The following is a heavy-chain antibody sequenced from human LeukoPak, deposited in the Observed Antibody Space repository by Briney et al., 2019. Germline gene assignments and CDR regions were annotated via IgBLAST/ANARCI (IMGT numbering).Heavy chain of an antibody. CDR3: ARGVSYYDNSGHPGWYFDL. D-gene: IGHD3-22*01. CDR2: IRTTGDT. J-gene: IGHJ2*01. Sequence: GGSLRLSCAVSGFTFNYYDMHWVRQAPGKRLEWVSAIRTTGDTHYPDSVKGRFAMSREDAKNSVHLQMNTLRAGDTAVYYRARGVSYYDNSGHPGWYFDLWGRGTLVTVSS. V-gene: IGHV3-13*01. CDR1: GFTFNYYD.